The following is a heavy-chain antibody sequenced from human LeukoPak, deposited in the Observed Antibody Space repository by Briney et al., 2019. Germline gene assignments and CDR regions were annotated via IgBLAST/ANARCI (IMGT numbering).Heavy chain of an antibody. V-gene: IGHV1-69*13. Sequence: GASVKVSCKASGGTFSSYAISWVRQAPGQGLEWMGGIIPIFGTANYAQKFQGRVTITADESTSTAYMELSSLRFEDTAVYYCARGQRSYYYYYMDLWGKGTTVTVSS. CDR1: GGTFSSYA. CDR3: ARGQRSYYYYYMDL. J-gene: IGHJ6*03. D-gene: IGHD6-25*01. CDR2: IIPIFGTA.